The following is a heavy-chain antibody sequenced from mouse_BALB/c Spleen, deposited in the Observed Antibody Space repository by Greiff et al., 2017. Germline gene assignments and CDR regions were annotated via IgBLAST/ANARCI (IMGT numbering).Heavy chain of an antibody. J-gene: IGHJ3*01. V-gene: IGHV3-1*02. CDR2: IHYSGST. D-gene: IGHD2-5*01. CDR3: ASNVDSNYSIAY. Sequence: EVKVEESGPDLVKPSESVSFTCTVTGYYINSGYSWRWIRQFPGNKLEWMVYIHYSGSTNYNPSLKSRISITRDTSKNQFFLQLNSVTTEDTATFYCASNVDSNYSIAYWGQGTLVTVSA. CDR1: GYYINSGYS.